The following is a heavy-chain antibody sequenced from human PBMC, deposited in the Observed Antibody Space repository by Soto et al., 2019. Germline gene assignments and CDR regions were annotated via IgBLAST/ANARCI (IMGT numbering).Heavy chain of an antibody. CDR2: IYYSGST. Sequence: PSETLSVTCTVSGCSISSAGYYWSWIRQPPGKGLEWIGYIYYSGSTYYNPSLKSRVTISVDTSKNQFSLKLSSVTAADTAVYYCARDSVLGEKTPYYYSYMDVWGKGTTVTVS. D-gene: IGHD1-26*01. V-gene: IGHV4-31*03. CDR3: ARDSVLGEKTPYYYSYMDV. J-gene: IGHJ6*03. CDR1: GCSISSAGYY.